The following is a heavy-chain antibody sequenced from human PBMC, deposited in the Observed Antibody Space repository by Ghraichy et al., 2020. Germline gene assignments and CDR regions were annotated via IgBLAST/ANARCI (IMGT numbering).Heavy chain of an antibody. CDR2: MNPNSGNT. CDR1: GYTFTSYD. D-gene: IGHD3-3*01. V-gene: IGHV1-8*01. CDR3: ARGGYYDFWSGSMRWFDP. J-gene: IGHJ5*02. Sequence: ASVKVSCKASGYTFTSYDINWVRQATGQGLEWMGWMNPNSGNTGYAQKFQGRVTMTRNTSISTAYMELSSLRSEDTAVYYCARGGYYDFWSGSMRWFDPWGQGTLVTVSS.